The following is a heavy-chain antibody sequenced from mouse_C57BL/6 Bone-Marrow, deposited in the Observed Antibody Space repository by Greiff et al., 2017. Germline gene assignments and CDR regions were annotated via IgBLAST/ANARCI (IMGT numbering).Heavy chain of an antibody. D-gene: IGHD1-1*01. V-gene: IGHV14-4*01. CDR1: GFNIKDDY. J-gene: IGHJ1*03. CDR3: TTLIYYYWYFDV. CDR2: IDPENGDT. Sequence: VQLQQSGAELERPGASVKLSCTASGFNIKDDYMHWVKQRPEQGLEWIGWIDPENGDTEYASKFQGKATITADTSSNTAYLQLSSLTSEDTAVYYCTTLIYYYWYFDVWGTGTTVTVSS.